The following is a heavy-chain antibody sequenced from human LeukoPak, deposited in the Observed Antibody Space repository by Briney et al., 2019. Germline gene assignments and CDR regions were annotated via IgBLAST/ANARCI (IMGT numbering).Heavy chain of an antibody. J-gene: IGHJ6*03. CDR3: ARNSNYHYYMDV. V-gene: IGHV4-59*12. CDR1: GGSISSYY. Sequence: SETLSLTCTVSGGSISSYYWSWIRQPPGKGLERIGYIYYSGSTNYNPSLKSRVTISVKTSKNQFSLKLSSVTAADTAVYYCARNSNYHYYMDVWGKGTTVTVSS. D-gene: IGHD4-11*01. CDR2: IYYSGST.